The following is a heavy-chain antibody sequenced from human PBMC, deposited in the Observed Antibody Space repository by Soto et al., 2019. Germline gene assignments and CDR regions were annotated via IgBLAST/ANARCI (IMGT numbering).Heavy chain of an antibody. J-gene: IGHJ5*02. CDR2: ISSSGSTI. D-gene: IGHD1-1*01. CDR3: AREVPGIFLWFDP. CDR1: GFSFRDYY. Sequence: PGGSLGLSCAASGFSFRDYYMSWIRQAPGKGLEWVSYISSSGSTIYYADSVKGRFTISRDNAKNSLYLQMTSLRAEDTAVYYCAREVPGIFLWFDPWGQGTLVTVS. V-gene: IGHV3-11*01.